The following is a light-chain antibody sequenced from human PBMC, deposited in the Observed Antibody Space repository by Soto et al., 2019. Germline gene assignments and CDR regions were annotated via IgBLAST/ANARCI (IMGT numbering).Light chain of an antibody. V-gene: IGKV1-9*01. CDR2: ATS. J-gene: IGKJ4*01. Sequence: DIQLTQSPSFLSASVGDRVTITCRASQGISSYLAWYQQKPGKAPKLLIYATSTFQSGVPSRFSGSGSGTEFTLTISSLQPEDFATYYGQQLNTYPVTFGGGTKVEIK. CDR1: QGISSY. CDR3: QQLNTYPVT.